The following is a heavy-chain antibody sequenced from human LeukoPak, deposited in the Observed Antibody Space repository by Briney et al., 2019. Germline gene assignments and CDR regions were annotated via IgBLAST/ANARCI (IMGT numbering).Heavy chain of an antibody. CDR2: MYPNSGNT. V-gene: IGHV1-8*01. Sequence: ASVKVSCKASGYTFTSYDINWVRQATGQGLEWMGWMYPNSGNTGYAQKFQGRVTMTRNTSISTAYMELSSLRSEDTAVYYCATRRVTLYPGGMDVWGQGTTVTVSS. J-gene: IGHJ6*02. CDR3: ATRRVTLYPGGMDV. D-gene: IGHD1-14*01. CDR1: GYTFTSYD.